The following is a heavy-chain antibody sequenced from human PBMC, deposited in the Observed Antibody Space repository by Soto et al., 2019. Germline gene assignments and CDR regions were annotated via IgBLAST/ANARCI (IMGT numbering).Heavy chain of an antibody. CDR2: ISYDGSNK. J-gene: IGHJ5*02. CDR1: GFTFSSYA. D-gene: IGHD5-12*01. V-gene: IGHV3-30-3*01. CDR3: ARDPSGSHRGWFDP. Sequence: GGSLRLSCAASGFTFSSYAMHWVRQAPGKGLEWVAVISYDGSNKYYADSVKGRFTISRDNSKNTLYLQMNSLRAEDTAVYYCARDPSGSHRGWFDPWGQGTLVTVSS.